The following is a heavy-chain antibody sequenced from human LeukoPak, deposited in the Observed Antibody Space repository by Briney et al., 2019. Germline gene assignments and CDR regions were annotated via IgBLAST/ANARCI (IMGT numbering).Heavy chain of an antibody. CDR3: ARGEDIVGSAGSTFDY. J-gene: IGHJ4*02. CDR2: IWYDGSNK. D-gene: IGHD2-15*01. CDR1: GFTFSSYG. V-gene: IGHV3-33*01. Sequence: PGGSLRLSCAASGFTFSSYGMHWVRQAPGKGLEWVAVIWYDGSNKYYADSVKGRFTISRDNSKNTLYLQMNGLRAEDTAVYYCARGEDIVGSAGSTFDYWGQGTLVTVSS.